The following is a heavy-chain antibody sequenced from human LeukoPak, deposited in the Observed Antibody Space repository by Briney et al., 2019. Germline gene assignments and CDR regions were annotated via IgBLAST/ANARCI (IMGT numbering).Heavy chain of an antibody. CDR3: ARESSSSSWAFHY. Sequence: ASVKVSCKASGYTFTSCGINWVRQATGHGLEWMGWMNPNSGNTGYAQKFQGRVTMTRNTSISTAHMELSSLTSDDTAVYYCARESSSSSWAFHYWGQGTLVTVSS. J-gene: IGHJ4*02. V-gene: IGHV1-8*01. D-gene: IGHD6-13*01. CDR1: GYTFTSCG. CDR2: MNPNSGNT.